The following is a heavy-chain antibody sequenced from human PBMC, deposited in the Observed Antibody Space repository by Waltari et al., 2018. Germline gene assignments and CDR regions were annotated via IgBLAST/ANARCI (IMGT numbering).Heavy chain of an antibody. CDR3: ARDSSSSWGFHHYYYGMDV. CDR1: GGSISSYS. J-gene: IGHJ6*02. D-gene: IGHD6-13*01. CDR2: IYYSGST. Sequence: QVQLQESGPGLVKPSETLSLTCTAPGGSISSYSWSWIRPPPGKGLEWIGYIYYSGSTNYNPSLKSRVTISVDTSKNQFSLKLSSVTAADTAVYYCARDSSSSWGFHHYYYGMDVWGQGTTVTVSS. V-gene: IGHV4-59*01.